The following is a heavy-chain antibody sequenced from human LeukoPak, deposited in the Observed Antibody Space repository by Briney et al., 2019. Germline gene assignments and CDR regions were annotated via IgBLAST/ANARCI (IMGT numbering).Heavy chain of an antibody. CDR1: GGTFSSYA. CDR2: IIPILGIA. CDR3: ARDPRGIVGATQFDY. V-gene: IGHV1-69*04. J-gene: IGHJ4*02. Sequence: ASVKVSCKASGGTFSSYAISWVRQAPGQGLEWMGRIIPILGIANYAQKFQGRVTITADKSTSTAYMELSSLRSEDTAVYYCARDPRGIVGATQFDYWGQGTLVTVSS. D-gene: IGHD1-26*01.